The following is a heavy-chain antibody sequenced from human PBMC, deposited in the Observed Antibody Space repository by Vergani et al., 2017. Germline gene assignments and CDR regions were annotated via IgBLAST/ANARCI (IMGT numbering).Heavy chain of an antibody. V-gene: IGHV1-46*01. CDR2: INPSGGST. Sequence: QVQLVQSGAEVKKPGASVKVSCKASGYTFTSYYMHWVRQAPGQGLEWMGIINPSGGSTSYAQKFQGRVTMTTDTSTSTAYMELRSLRSDDTAVYYCARSRHYYDSSGYSDPWGQGTLVTVSS. CDR3: ARSRHYYDSSGYSDP. CDR1: GYTFTSYY. J-gene: IGHJ5*02. D-gene: IGHD3-22*01.